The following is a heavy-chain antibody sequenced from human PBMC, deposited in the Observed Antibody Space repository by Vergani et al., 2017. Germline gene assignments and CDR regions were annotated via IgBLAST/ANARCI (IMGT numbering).Heavy chain of an antibody. CDR1: GGSISSGGYY. Sequence: QVQLQESGPGLVKPSQTLSLTCTVSGGSISSGGYYWSWIRQHPGKGLEWIGYIYYSGSTYYNPSLKSRVTISVDTSKNQFSLKLSSVTAADTAVYYCARAPKEGGPGIAAARNLYYYYGMDVWGQGTTVTVSS. J-gene: IGHJ6*02. D-gene: IGHD6-13*01. V-gene: IGHV4-31*03. CDR2: IYYSGST. CDR3: ARAPKEGGPGIAAARNLYYYYGMDV.